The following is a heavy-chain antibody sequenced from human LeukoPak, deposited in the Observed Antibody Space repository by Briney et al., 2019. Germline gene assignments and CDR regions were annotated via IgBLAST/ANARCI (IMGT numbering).Heavy chain of an antibody. CDR1: GFTFSSYW. J-gene: IGHJ3*02. CDR2: IKQDGSEK. Sequence: GRSLRLSCAASGFTFSSYWMSWVRQAPGKGLEWVANIKQDGSEKYYVDSVKGRFTISRDNAKNSLYLQMNSLRAEDTAVYYCARTNTYYYDSSGYQVDAFDIWGQGTMVTVSS. CDR3: ARTNTYYYDSSGYQVDAFDI. D-gene: IGHD3-22*01. V-gene: IGHV3-7*01.